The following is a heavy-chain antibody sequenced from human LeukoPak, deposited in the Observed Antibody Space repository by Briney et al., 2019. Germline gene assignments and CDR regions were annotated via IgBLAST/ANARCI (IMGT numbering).Heavy chain of an antibody. CDR1: GYRLSSYW. D-gene: IGHD6-6*01. V-gene: IGHV5-51*01. CDR3: ARRSSIAAPLFDY. J-gene: IGHJ4*02. CDR2: IYPGDPDT. Sequence: GESLKISCQGSGYRLSSYWIGWVRQMPGKGLEWMGIIYPGDPDTRYSPSFQGQVTISADKSISTAYLQWSSLKASDTAMYYCARRSSIAAPLFDYWGQGTLVTVSS.